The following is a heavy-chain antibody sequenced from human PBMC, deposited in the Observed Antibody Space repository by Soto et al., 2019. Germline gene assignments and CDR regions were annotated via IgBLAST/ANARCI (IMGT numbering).Heavy chain of an antibody. CDR2: INPNSGGT. J-gene: IGHJ6*02. V-gene: IGHV1-2*04. Sequence: ASVKVCCKASGYTFTGYYMQWVRQATGQGLEWMGWINPNSGGTNYAQKFQGWVTMTRDTSIITAYMELSRLRSDDTAVYYCASGVHRPSNNDYYYYGMDVWGQGTTVTVSS. D-gene: IGHD3-10*01. CDR3: ASGVHRPSNNDYYYYGMDV. CDR1: GYTFTGYY.